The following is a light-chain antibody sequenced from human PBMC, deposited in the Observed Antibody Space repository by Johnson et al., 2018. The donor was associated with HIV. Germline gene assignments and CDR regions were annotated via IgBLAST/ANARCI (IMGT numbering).Light chain of an antibody. V-gene: IGLV1-51*02. Sequence: QSVLTQPPSVSAAPGQKVTISCSGSSSNIGNNYVSWYQQLPGTAPKLLVYENVKRPSGIPDRFSGSKSGTSATLGITGLQTGDEADYYCGTWDSSLSAYNYVFGTGTKVTVL. CDR2: ENV. J-gene: IGLJ1*01. CDR1: SSNIGNNY. CDR3: GTWDSSLSAYNYV.